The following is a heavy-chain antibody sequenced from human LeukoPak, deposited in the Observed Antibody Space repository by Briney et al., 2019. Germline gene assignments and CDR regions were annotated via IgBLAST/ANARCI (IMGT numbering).Heavy chain of an antibody. D-gene: IGHD3-10*01. V-gene: IGHV4-31*03. J-gene: IGHJ4*02. CDR3: ARGGSGEGY. CDR1: GGSISSGAHY. CDR2: INYSGNT. Sequence: KPSETLSLTCTVSGGSISSGAHYWSWIRQHPGKGLEWIGYINYSGNTYYNPSLKSRVTISADTSKNQFSLKVTSVTAADTAVYYCARGGSGEGYWGQGTLVTVSS.